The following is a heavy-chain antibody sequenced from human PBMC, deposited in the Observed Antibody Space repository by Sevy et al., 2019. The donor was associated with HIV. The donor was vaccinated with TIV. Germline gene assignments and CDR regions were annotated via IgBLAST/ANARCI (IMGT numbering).Heavy chain of an antibody. D-gene: IGHD3-22*01. CDR2: IIPIFGTA. V-gene: IGHV1-69*06. CDR3: ARGEDYYDSSGYYLRDAFDI. CDR1: GGTFSSYA. J-gene: IGHJ3*02. Sequence: ASVKVSCKASGGTFSSYAISWVRQAPGQGLEWMGGIIPIFGTANYAQKFQGRVTITADNSTSTAYMELSSLRSEDTAVYYCARGEDYYDSSGYYLRDAFDIWGQGTMVTVSS.